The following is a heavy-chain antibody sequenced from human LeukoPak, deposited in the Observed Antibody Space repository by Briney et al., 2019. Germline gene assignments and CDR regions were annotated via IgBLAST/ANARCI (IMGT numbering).Heavy chain of an antibody. CDR3: ARDSTRSVNYMDV. Sequence: PGGSLRLSCAASGFTLSSYSMNWVRQAPGKGLEWVSSLSSSSSTIYYAASVKGRFTISRDNAKNSLYLQMNSLRAEDTAVYYCARDSTRSVNYMDVWGKGTTVTVS. CDR2: LSSSSSTI. D-gene: IGHD2-2*01. J-gene: IGHJ6*03. CDR1: GFTLSSYS. V-gene: IGHV3-48*04.